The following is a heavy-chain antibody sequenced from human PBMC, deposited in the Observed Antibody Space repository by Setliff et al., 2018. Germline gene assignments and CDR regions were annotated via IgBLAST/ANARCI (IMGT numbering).Heavy chain of an antibody. CDR1: GGSVSSTSYY. V-gene: IGHV4-39*07. J-gene: IGHJ6*03. CDR2: IYYSGST. CDR3: AREGVHTRSSTDYHYYMDV. D-gene: IGHD1-26*01. Sequence: PSETLSLTYTVSGGSVSSTSYYWGWIRQPPGKGLEWIGTIYYSGSTNYNPSLKSRVTISVDTSKNQFSLKLSSVTAEDTAVYYCAREGVHTRSSTDYHYYMDVWGRGTTVTVSS.